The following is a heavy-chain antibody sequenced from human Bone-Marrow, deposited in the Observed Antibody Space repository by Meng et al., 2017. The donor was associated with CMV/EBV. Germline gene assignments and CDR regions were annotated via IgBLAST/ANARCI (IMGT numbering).Heavy chain of an antibody. CDR3: ATNDFWSGPDPYYGLDV. V-gene: IGHV4-61*01. D-gene: IGHD3-3*01. Sequence: SETLSLTCTVSGGSVSSGSYYWSWIRQPPGKELEWIGYIYYSGSANYNPSFKSRVTISVDTSKIQFSLKLSSLTAADTAVYYCATNDFWSGPDPYYGLDVWGQGTTVTVSS. CDR2: IYYSGSA. J-gene: IGHJ6*02. CDR1: GGSVSSGSYY.